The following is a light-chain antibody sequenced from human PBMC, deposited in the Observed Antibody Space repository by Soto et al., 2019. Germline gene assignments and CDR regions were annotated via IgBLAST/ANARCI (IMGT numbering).Light chain of an antibody. Sequence: EIVLTQSPATLSLSPGERATLSCRASQSVSSYLACYQQKPGQAPRLLIYDASNRATGIPARFSGSGAETDFTLTISIREPEDFAVYYCQQRSNWRTFGQGTKVEIK. J-gene: IGKJ1*01. CDR2: DAS. CDR1: QSVSSY. CDR3: QQRSNWRT. V-gene: IGKV3-11*01.